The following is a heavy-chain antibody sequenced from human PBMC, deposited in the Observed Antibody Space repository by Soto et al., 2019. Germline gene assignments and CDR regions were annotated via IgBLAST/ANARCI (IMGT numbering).Heavy chain of an antibody. CDR3: AKDRPPYYYDSSGWYDY. V-gene: IGHV3-23*01. Sequence: EVQLLESGGGLVQPGGSLRLSCAASGFTFSSYAMSWVRQAPGKGLEWVSAISGSGGSTYYADSVKGRFTISSDNSKSTLYLQMNSLRAEDTAVYYCAKDRPPYYYDSSGWYDYWCQGTLVTVSS. D-gene: IGHD3-22*01. J-gene: IGHJ4*02. CDR2: ISGSGGST. CDR1: GFTFSSYA.